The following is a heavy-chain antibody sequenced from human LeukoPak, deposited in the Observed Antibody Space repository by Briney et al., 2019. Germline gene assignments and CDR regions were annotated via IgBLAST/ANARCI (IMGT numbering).Heavy chain of an antibody. D-gene: IGHD4-17*01. V-gene: IGHV3-53*01. J-gene: IGHJ4*02. CDR1: GFTVSGDY. Sequence: GGSLRLSCVVSGFTVSGDYISWFRQAPGKGLEWVSALYYGVSTFYKDSVKGRFTTSGDNFKNTVYLQMNSLRAEDTAVYYCARGRQNYGDYPYWGQGTLVTVSS. CDR2: LYYGVST. CDR3: ARGRQNYGDYPY.